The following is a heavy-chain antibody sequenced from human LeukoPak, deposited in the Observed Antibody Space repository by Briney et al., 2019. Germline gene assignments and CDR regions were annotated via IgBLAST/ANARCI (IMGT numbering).Heavy chain of an antibody. D-gene: IGHD6-13*01. V-gene: IGHV4-39*01. J-gene: IGHJ5*02. CDR3: ASVAAAGSRWFDP. Sequence: PSETLSLTCTVSGGSISSSSYYWGWIRQPPGKGLEWIGSIYYSGSTYYNPSLKSRVTISVGTSKNQFSLKLSSVTAADTAVYYCASVAAAGSRWFDPWGQGTLVTVPS. CDR1: GGSISSSSYY. CDR2: IYYSGST.